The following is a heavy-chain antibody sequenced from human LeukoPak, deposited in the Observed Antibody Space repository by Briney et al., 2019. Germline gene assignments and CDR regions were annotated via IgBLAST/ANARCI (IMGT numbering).Heavy chain of an antibody. Sequence: SETLSLTCTVSGGSISSSSYYWGWIRQPPGRGLEWIGSIYYSGSTYYNPSLKSRVTISVDTSKNQFSLKLSSVTAADTAVYYCAREYYYDSSGYWGAFDIWGQGTMVTVSS. CDR1: GGSISSSSYY. CDR3: AREYYYDSSGYWGAFDI. V-gene: IGHV4-39*07. J-gene: IGHJ3*02. D-gene: IGHD3-22*01. CDR2: IYYSGST.